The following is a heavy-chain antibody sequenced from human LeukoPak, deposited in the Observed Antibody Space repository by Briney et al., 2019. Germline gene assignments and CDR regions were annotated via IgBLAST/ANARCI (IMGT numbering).Heavy chain of an antibody. CDR3: ARQSIAVAGATFDY. CDR2: IKEDGRDI. Sequence: PGGSLRLSCAASQFSISYDWMHWVRQAPGKGLEWVASIKEDGRDIHYLDSVKGRFSISRDNAKNSLYLQMNSLRAEDTAVYYCARQSIAVAGATFDYWGQGTLVTVSS. V-gene: IGHV3-7*01. J-gene: IGHJ4*02. CDR1: QFSISYDW. D-gene: IGHD6-19*01.